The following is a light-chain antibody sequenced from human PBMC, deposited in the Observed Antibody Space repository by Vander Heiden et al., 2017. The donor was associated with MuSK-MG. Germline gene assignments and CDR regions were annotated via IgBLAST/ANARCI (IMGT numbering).Light chain of an antibody. CDR3: QQTYTTPRT. V-gene: IGKV1-39*01. J-gene: IGKJ5*01. Sequence: DIQLTQTPPSLSASLGDRVTITCRASQNIGTYLAWYQQEPGKAPKLLIYAASFLQGGVPARFSGSGSGTDFSLTISSLQPEDSATYYCQQTYTTPRTFGQGTRLEIK. CDR2: AAS. CDR1: QNIGTY.